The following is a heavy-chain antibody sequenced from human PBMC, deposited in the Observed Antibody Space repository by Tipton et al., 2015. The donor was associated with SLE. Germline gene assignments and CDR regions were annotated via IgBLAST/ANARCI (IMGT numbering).Heavy chain of an antibody. Sequence: LRLSCTVSGGSISSSDYYWVWIRQSPGKGLEWIGNIYYSGITYNNPSLKSRVTISLDTSKNQFSLRLSSVTAADTAVYYCAGGYDFYYMDVWGQGTTVTVSS. CDR1: GGSISSSDYY. CDR3: AGGYDFYYMDV. J-gene: IGHJ6*03. CDR2: IYYSGIT. V-gene: IGHV4-39*07.